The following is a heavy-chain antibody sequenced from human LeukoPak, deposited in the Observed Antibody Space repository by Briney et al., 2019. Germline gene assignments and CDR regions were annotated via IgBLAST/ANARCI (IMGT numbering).Heavy chain of an antibody. CDR2: MNPNSGNT. J-gene: IGHJ4*02. Sequence: ASVKVSCKASGYTFTSYDINWVRQATGQGLEWMGWMNPNSGNTGYAQKFQGRVTMTRNTSISTAYMELSSLRSEDTAVYYCAGSITIFGVARSYFDYWGQGTLVTVSS. CDR3: AGSITIFGVARSYFDY. CDR1: GYTFTSYD. V-gene: IGHV1-8*01. D-gene: IGHD3-3*01.